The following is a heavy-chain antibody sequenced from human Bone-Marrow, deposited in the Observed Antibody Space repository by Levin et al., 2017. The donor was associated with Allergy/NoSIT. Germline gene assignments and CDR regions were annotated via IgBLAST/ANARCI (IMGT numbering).Heavy chain of an antibody. CDR1: GYIFINYG. CDR3: ARAWRRVPVGMDV. J-gene: IGHJ6*02. Sequence: ASVKVSCKTSGYIFINYGITWVRQAPGQGLEWVGWISPYSGNTSYAQRLQGRVTMTTDTSTSTAYMDLRSLRSDDTAVYYCARAWRRVPVGMDVWGQGTTVTVSS. CDR2: ISPYSGNT. V-gene: IGHV1-18*01.